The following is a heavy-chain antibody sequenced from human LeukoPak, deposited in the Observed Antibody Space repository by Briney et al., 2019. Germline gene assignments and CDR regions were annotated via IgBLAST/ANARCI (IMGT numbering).Heavy chain of an antibody. CDR3: ARAGRDRYNCGS. Sequence: SETLSLTCSVSGGSIRSFYWTWVRQPPGKGLEWIGYIYYSANTNYNPSLKSRVTISLDTSKNQFSLKLSSVTAADTAVYYCARAGRDRYNCGSWGRGTLVTVSS. CDR1: GGSIRSFY. J-gene: IGHJ4*02. CDR2: IYYSANT. V-gene: IGHV4-59*01. D-gene: IGHD5-24*01.